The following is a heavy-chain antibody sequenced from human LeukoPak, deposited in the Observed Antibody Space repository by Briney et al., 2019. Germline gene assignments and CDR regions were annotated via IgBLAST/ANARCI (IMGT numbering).Heavy chain of an antibody. J-gene: IGHJ3*02. V-gene: IGHV3-23*01. CDR3: AKATMIVVVAAGIDI. D-gene: IGHD3-22*01. CDR1: GFTFSSYA. Sequence: PGGSLRLSCAASGFTFSSYAMSWVRQAPGKGLQWVSAISGSGGSTYYADSVKGRFTISRDNSKNTLYLQMNSLRAEDTAVYYCAKATMIVVVAAGIDIWGQGTMVTVSS. CDR2: ISGSGGST.